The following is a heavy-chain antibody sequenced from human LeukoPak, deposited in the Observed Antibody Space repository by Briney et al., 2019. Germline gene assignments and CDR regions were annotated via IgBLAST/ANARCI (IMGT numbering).Heavy chain of an antibody. V-gene: IGHV1-2*02. J-gene: IGHJ1*01. CDR1: GYTFTGYY. CDR2: INPNSGGT. Sequence: ASVKVSCKASGYTFTGYYMHWVRQAPGQGLEWMGWINPNSGGTNYAQKFQGRVTMTRDTSISTAHMELSRLRSDDTAVYYCARGPDIVVVPAALEYFQHWGQGTLVTVSS. D-gene: IGHD2-2*01. CDR3: ARGPDIVVVPAALEYFQH.